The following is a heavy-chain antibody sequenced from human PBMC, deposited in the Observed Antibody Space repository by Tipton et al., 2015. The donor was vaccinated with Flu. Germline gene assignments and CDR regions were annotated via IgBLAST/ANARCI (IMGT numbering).Heavy chain of an antibody. CDR1: GYTFTSYD. V-gene: IGHV1-8*01. CDR3: ARSPYDSVYYYYGMDV. CDR2: MNPNSGNT. Sequence: QLVQSGAEVKKPGAPVKVSCKASGYTFTSYDINWVRQATGQGLEWMGWMNPNSGNTGYAQKFQGRVTMTRNTSISTAYMELSSLRSEDTAVYYCARSPYDSVYYYYGMDVWGQGTTVTVSS. J-gene: IGHJ6*02. D-gene: IGHD5-12*01.